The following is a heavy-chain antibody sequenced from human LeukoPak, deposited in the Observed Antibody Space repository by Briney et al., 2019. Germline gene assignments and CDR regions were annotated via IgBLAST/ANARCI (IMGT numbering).Heavy chain of an antibody. D-gene: IGHD5-18*01. J-gene: IGHJ4*02. CDR2: INPDGNKK. Sequence: GGSLRLSCAVSGLIFSSSWMDWVRQAPGKGLEWVASINPDGNKKYSADSVKGRFTISRDNAENSLYLQMNSLRVEDTAFYYCARDLAYSRLDYWGQGMLVTVSS. CDR3: ARDLAYSRLDY. V-gene: IGHV3-7*01. CDR1: GLIFSSSW.